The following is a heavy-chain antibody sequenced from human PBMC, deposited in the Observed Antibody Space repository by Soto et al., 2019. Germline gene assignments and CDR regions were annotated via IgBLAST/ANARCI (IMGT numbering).Heavy chain of an antibody. CDR1: GFTFSSYG. Sequence: QVQLVESGGGVVQPGRSLRLSCAASGFTFSSYGMHWVRQAPGKGLEWVAVIWYDGSNKYYADSVKGRFTISRDNSKNTLYLQMNSLRAEDTAVDYCARGETATIGAGYFDYWGQGTLVTVSS. D-gene: IGHD6-25*01. CDR2: IWYDGSNK. J-gene: IGHJ4*02. V-gene: IGHV3-33*01. CDR3: ARGETATIGAGYFDY.